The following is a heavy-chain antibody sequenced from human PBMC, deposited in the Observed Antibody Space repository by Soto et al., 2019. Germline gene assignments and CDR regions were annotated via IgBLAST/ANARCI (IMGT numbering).Heavy chain of an antibody. CDR3: ARTNIRWNYFDSLDV. V-gene: IGHV1-2*02. CDR1: GYTFTAYY. J-gene: IGHJ6*02. D-gene: IGHD1-7*01. Sequence: QVQLVQSGADVKTPGASVKVSCKASGYTFTAYYIHWVRQAPGQGLEWMGWINPNSGGTHYAQKFQGRVTMTVDTSLSTAYMELTSLRSDDTAVYYCARTNIRWNYFDSLDVWGQGTTVTVSS. CDR2: INPNSGGT.